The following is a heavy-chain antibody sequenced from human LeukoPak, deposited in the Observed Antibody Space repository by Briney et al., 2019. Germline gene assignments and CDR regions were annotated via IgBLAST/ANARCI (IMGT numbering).Heavy chain of an antibody. J-gene: IGHJ4*02. CDR1: GFPFSGSG. CDR3: AKADYGEMPWYYFDY. Sequence: PGGSLRLSCAASGFPFSGSGMHWVRQAPGKGLEWVAVIWYDGSHQYYADSVKGRFTISRDNSKNTLYLQMNSLRAEDTAVYYCAKADYGEMPWYYFDYWGQGTLVTVSS. V-gene: IGHV3-33*06. CDR2: IWYDGSHQ. D-gene: IGHD4-17*01.